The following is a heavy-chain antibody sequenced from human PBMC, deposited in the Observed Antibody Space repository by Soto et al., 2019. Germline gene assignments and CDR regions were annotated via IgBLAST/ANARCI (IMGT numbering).Heavy chain of an antibody. J-gene: IGHJ4*02. CDR3: AKVPRVYSNNAY. CDR1: GFTFSSYA. Sequence: PGGSLRLSCAASGFTFSSYAMSWVRQAPGKGLEWVSGVSSNGASTFYADSVKGRFTISRDNSKNTLYLQVDGLRAEDTAVYYCAKVPRVYSNNAYWGQGTLVTVSS. V-gene: IGHV3-23*01. D-gene: IGHD2-8*01. CDR2: VSSNGAST.